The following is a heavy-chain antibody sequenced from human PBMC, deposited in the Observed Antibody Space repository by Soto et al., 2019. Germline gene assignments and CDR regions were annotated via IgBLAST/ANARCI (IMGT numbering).Heavy chain of an antibody. J-gene: IGHJ4*02. Sequence: SETLSLTCTVSGGSISSYYWSWIRQPPGKGLEWIGYIYYSGSTYYSPSLKSRVTISVDTSKNQFSLELNSVTAADTAVYYCAKHGASSGSVFDCWGQGTLVTVSS. CDR2: IYYSGST. CDR1: GGSISSYY. CDR3: AKHGASSGSVFDC. D-gene: IGHD6-19*01. V-gene: IGHV4-59*04.